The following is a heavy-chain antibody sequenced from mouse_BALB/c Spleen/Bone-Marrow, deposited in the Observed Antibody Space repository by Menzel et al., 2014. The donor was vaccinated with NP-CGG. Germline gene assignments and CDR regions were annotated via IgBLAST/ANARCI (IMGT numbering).Heavy chain of an antibody. CDR2: LSRGSSTV. CDR1: GFTFSGFG. J-gene: IGHJ2*01. V-gene: IGHV5-17*02. CDR3: ARSGSSSGYFDY. Sequence: QLQQSGGGLVQPGGSRKLSCAASGFTFSGFGMHWVRQAPEKGLEWVAYLSRGSSTVYYADKVMGRFTISRDNPKNTLFLQMTSLRSEDTAMYYCARSGSSSGYFDYWGQGTPRTVSS. D-gene: IGHD1-1*01.